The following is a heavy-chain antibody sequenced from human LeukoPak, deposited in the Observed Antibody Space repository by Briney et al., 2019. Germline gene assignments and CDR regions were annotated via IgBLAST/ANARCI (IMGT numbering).Heavy chain of an antibody. CDR2: IYYSGST. CDR1: GGSISSTSYY. D-gene: IGHD6-19*01. CDR3: ARHSYSSGWHAHFDY. J-gene: IGHJ4*02. V-gene: IGHV4-39*01. Sequence: SETLSLTCTVSGGSISSTSYYWGWTRQPPGQGLEWIGNIYYSGSTYYSPSLNSRLTMSVDTSRNHFSLKLSSVTAADTAVYYCARHSYSSGWHAHFDYWGQGTVVAVSS.